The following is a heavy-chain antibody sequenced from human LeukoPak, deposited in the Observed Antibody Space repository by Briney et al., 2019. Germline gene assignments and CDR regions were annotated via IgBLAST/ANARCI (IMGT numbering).Heavy chain of an antibody. Sequence: ASVKVSCKASGYTFTGYYMHWVRQAPGQGLEWMGWINPKSGGTNYAQQFQGRVTMTRDTSISTAYMELNRLRSDDTALYYCAREGEGVVTAIDNWGQGTLVTVSS. CDR3: AREGEGVVTAIDN. CDR2: INPKSGGT. D-gene: IGHD2-21*02. J-gene: IGHJ4*02. V-gene: IGHV1-2*02. CDR1: GYTFTGYY.